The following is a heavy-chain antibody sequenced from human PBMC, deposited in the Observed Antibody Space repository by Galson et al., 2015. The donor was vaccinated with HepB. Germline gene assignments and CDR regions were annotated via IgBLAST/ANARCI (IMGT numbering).Heavy chain of an antibody. CDR1: GGSISSGAYS. D-gene: IGHD4-17*01. V-gene: IGHV4-30-2*01. Sequence: TLSLTCAVSGGSISSGAYSWNWIRQPPGKGLEWIGYIYHSGSSYYNPSLKSRVTISVDRSKNHFSLRLSSVTAADTATYYCARGEYDYADPFDSWGQGTLVTVSS. J-gene: IGHJ4*02. CDR3: ARGEYDYADPFDS. CDR2: IYHSGSS.